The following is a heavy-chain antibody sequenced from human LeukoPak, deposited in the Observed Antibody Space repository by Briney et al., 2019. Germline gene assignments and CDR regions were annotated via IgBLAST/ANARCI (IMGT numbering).Heavy chain of an antibody. V-gene: IGHV3-48*02. CDR3: ASLWYSGYDYDDY. CDR2: ISSGRSVM. D-gene: IGHD5-12*01. CDR1: GFTFSDYG. J-gene: IGHJ4*02. Sequence: GGSLRLSCAASGFTFSDYGMSWVRQAPGKGLEWVSHISSGRSVMNYADSVKGRFTISRDNGKNSVYLQMNSLRDEDTAVYYCASLWYSGYDYDDYWGQGTLVTVSS.